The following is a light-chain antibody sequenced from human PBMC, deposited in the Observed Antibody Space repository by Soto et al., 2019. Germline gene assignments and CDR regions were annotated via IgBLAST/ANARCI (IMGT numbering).Light chain of an antibody. Sequence: VLTQSPATLSLSPGERATLSCRASQTVSRYLAWYQQKPGQAPRLLIYYASNRAAGIPARFSGSGSGTDHTRPIISLEPEDFVVLCCELRRTWPFLTYGGGRKVDI. CDR3: ELRRTWPFLT. J-gene: IGKJ4*01. CDR1: QTVSRY. CDR2: YAS. V-gene: IGKV3-11*01.